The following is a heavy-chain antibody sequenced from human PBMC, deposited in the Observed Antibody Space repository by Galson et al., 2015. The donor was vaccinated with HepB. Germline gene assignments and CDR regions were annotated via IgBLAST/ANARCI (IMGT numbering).Heavy chain of an antibody. D-gene: IGHD6-19*01. J-gene: IGHJ4*02. Sequence: CAISGDSVSGNSAAWNWIRQSPSRGLEWLGRTYYRSKWYTGTAVSVKSRITINPDTSKNQFSLQLNSVTPEDTAVYYCARSEGWFDYWGQGTQVTVSS. CDR2: TYYRSKWYT. CDR1: GDSVSGNSAA. V-gene: IGHV6-1*01. CDR3: ARSEGWFDY.